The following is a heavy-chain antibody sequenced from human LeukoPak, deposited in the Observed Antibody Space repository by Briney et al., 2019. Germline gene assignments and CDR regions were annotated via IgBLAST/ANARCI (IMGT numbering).Heavy chain of an antibody. J-gene: IGHJ4*02. CDR2: IRYDGSNK. V-gene: IGHV3-30*02. Sequence: GGSLRLSCAASGFTFSSYAMHWVRQAPGKGLEWVAFIRYDGSNKYYADSVKGRFTISRDNSKNTLYLQMNSLRAEDTAVYYCAKESGTDEVFDYWGQGTLVTVSS. D-gene: IGHD3-10*01. CDR3: AKESGTDEVFDY. CDR1: GFTFSSYA.